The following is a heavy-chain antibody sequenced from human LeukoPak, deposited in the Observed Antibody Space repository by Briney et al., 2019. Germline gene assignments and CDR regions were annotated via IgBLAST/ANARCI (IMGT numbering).Heavy chain of an antibody. CDR3: ARTLRYFEGGFDP. CDR2: IYHSGST. J-gene: IGHJ5*02. V-gene: IGHV4-39*01. Sequence: SETLSLTCTVSGGSISSSFYYWGWIRQPPGKGLEWIGSIYHSGSTYYNPSLKSRVTIFVDTSKNQFSLKLSSVTAADTAVYYCARTLRYFEGGFDPWGQGTLVTVSS. CDR1: GGSISSSFYY. D-gene: IGHD3-9*01.